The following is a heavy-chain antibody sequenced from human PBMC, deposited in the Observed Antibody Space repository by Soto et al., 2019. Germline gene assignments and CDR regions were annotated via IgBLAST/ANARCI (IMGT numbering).Heavy chain of an antibody. V-gene: IGHV3-30*18. CDR3: AKFSSSWYVYYYGMDV. D-gene: IGHD6-13*01. CDR1: GFTFSSYG. J-gene: IGHJ6*02. CDR2: ISYDGSNK. Sequence: PGGSLRLSCAASGFTFSSYGMRWVRQAPGKGLEWVAVISYDGSNKYYADSVKGRFTISRDNSKNTLYLQMNSLRAEDTAVYYCAKFSSSWYVYYYGMDVWGQGXTVTV.